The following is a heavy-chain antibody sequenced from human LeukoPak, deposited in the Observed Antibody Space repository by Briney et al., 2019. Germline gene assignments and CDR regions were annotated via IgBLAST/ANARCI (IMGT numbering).Heavy chain of an antibody. CDR3: ARGTRYCSSTSCYGMDV. J-gene: IGHJ6*02. Sequence: ASVKVSCKASGYTFTGYYMHWVRQAPGQGLEWMGWINPNSGGTNYAQKFQGWVTMTRDTSISTAYMELSRLRSDDTAVYYCARGTRYCSSTSCYGMDVWGQGTTMTVSS. CDR2: INPNSGGT. V-gene: IGHV1-2*04. D-gene: IGHD2-2*01. CDR1: GYTFTGYY.